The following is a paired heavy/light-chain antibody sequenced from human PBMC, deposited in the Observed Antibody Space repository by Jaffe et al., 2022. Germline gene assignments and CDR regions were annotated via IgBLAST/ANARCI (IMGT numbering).Light chain of an antibody. V-gene: IGKV1-13*02. CDR3: QQFNSYPPT. Sequence: AIQLTQSPSSLSASVGDRVTITCRASQGISSALAWYQQKPGKAPKLLIYDASSLESGVPSRFSGSGSGTDFTLTISSLQPEDFATYYCQQFNSYPPTFGQGTRLEIK. J-gene: IGKJ5*01. CDR1: QGISSA. CDR2: DAS.
Heavy chain of an antibody. D-gene: IGHD2-15*01. CDR2: INAGNGNT. V-gene: IGHV1-3*01. CDR1: GYTFTSYA. J-gene: IGHJ2*01. CDR3: ARDQGPPCSGGSCYSSDWYFDL. Sequence: QVQLVQSGAEVKKPGASVKVSCKASGYTFTSYAMHWVRQAPGQRLEWMGWINAGNGNTKYSQKFQGRVTITRDTSASTAYMELSSLRSEDTAVYYCARDQGPPCSGGSCYSSDWYFDLWGRGTLVTVSS.